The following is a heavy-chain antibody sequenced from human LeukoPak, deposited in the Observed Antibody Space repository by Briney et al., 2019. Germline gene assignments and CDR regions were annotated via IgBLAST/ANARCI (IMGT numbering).Heavy chain of an antibody. Sequence: GASVKVSCKASGYTFTSYAMHWVRQAPGQRLEWMGWINAGNGNTKYSQEFQGRVTITRDTSASTAYMELSSLRSDDTAVYYCARAIGGSEFFDYWGQGTLVTVSS. V-gene: IGHV1-3*01. J-gene: IGHJ4*02. D-gene: IGHD3-10*01. CDR2: INAGNGNT. CDR1: GYTFTSYA. CDR3: ARAIGGSEFFDY.